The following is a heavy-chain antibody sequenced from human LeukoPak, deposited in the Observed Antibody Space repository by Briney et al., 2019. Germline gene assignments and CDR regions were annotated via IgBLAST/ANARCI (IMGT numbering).Heavy chain of an antibody. D-gene: IGHD4-23*01. V-gene: IGHV3-30*02. J-gene: IGHJ6*03. CDR3: ARGTTVVTQYYYYYMDV. CDR2: IRYDGSNK. CDR1: GFTFSDYS. Sequence: GGSLRLSCAASGFTFSDYSMNWVRQAPGKGLEWVAFIRYDGSNKYYADSVKGRFTISRDNSKNTLYLQMNSLRAEDTAVYYCARGTTVVTQYYYYYMDVWGKGTTVTISS.